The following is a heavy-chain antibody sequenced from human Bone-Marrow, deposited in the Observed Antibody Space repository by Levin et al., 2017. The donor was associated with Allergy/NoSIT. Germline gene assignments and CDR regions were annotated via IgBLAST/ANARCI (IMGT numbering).Heavy chain of an antibody. CDR2: IIPILGIA. Sequence: PGESLKISCKASGGTFSSYTISWVRQAPGQGLEWMGRIIPILGIANYAQKFQGRVTITADKSTSTAYMELSSLRSEDTAVYYCARVGLQSYGDYAYYYYYGMDVWGQGTTVTVSS. J-gene: IGHJ6*02. V-gene: IGHV1-69*02. CDR1: GGTFSSYT. D-gene: IGHD4-17*01. CDR3: ARVGLQSYGDYAYYYYYGMDV.